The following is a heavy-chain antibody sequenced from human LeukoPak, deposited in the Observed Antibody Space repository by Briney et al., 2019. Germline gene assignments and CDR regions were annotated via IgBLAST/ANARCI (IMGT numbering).Heavy chain of an antibody. CDR3: ARDILTKQAYSGYDN. J-gene: IGHJ4*02. Sequence: GGSLRLSCAASGFTFSSYSMNWVRHAPGKGLEWVSYISSSSNTIYYADSVEGRFTISRDNAKNSLYLQMNSLRDEDTAVYYCARDILTKQAYSGYDNWGQGTLVTVSS. CDR2: ISSSSNTI. D-gene: IGHD5-12*01. CDR1: GFTFSSYS. V-gene: IGHV3-48*02.